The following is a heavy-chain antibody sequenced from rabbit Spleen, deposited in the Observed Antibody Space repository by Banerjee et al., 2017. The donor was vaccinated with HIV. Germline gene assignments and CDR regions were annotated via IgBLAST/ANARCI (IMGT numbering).Heavy chain of an antibody. CDR2: INTGSSGST. Sequence: QERLEESGGDLVQPEGSLTLTCTASGFSFSTYWMSWVRQAPGKGLEWIGCINTGSSGSTDYASWAKGRFTMSKTSSTTVTLQMTSLTAADTATYFCARDSTLDGGVADALNLWGPGTLVTVS. CDR1: GFSFSTYW. V-gene: IGHV1S45*01. J-gene: IGHJ4*01. D-gene: IGHD2-1*01. CDR3: ARDSTLDGGVADALNL.